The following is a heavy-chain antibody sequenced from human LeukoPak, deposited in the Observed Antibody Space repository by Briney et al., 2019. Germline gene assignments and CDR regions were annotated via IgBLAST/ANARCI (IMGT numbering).Heavy chain of an antibody. CDR1: GFTFSSYW. D-gene: IGHD1-26*01. Sequence: GCLRLSCAASGFTFSSYWMHWVRQAPGKGLVWVSRINSDGSSTSYADSVKGRFTISRDNAKNTLYLQMNSLRAEDTAVYYCARDPYSGSYGNYYYYFMDVWGKGTTVTISS. CDR3: ARDPYSGSYGNYYYYFMDV. CDR2: INSDGSST. J-gene: IGHJ6*03. V-gene: IGHV3-74*01.